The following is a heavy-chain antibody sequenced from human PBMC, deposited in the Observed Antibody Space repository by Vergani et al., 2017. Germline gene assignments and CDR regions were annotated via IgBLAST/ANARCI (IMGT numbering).Heavy chain of an antibody. CDR2: IYYSGST. CDR3: ARKLWVPDPIHNYFDY. D-gene: IGHD5-18*01. CDR1: GGSISSSSYY. Sequence: QLQLQESGPGLVKPSETLSLTCTVSGGSISSSSYYWGWIRQPPGKGLEWIGSIYYSGSTYYNPSLKSRVTISVDTSKNQFSLKLSSVTAADTAVYYCARKLWVPDPIHNYFDYWGQGTLVTVSS. V-gene: IGHV4-39*07. J-gene: IGHJ4*02.